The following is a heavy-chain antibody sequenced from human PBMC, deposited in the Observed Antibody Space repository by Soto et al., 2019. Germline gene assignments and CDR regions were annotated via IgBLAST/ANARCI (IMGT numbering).Heavy chain of an antibody. CDR2: ISYDGTNK. CDR1: GFTFSTYG. V-gene: IGHV3-30*18. Sequence: QVQLVESGGGEVQPGRSLTISCAASGFTFSTYGMHWVGQTPGKGLEWVAVISYDGTNKFYSDSVKGRFTISRDNFKNPLTLQMNSLRADDTAVYSCAKDLQSYGDYDYYCYGMDVWGLGTRVTVSS. J-gene: IGHJ6*02. CDR3: AKDLQSYGDYDYYCYGMDV. D-gene: IGHD4-17*01.